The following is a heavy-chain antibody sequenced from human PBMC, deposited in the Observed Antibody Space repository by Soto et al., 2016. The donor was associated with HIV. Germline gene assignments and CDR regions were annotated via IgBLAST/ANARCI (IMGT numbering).Heavy chain of an antibody. J-gene: IGHJ6*02. Sequence: QVQLVQSGAEVKKPGSSVKVSCKASGGTFSSYAISWVRQAPGQGLEWMGGIIPIFGTANYAQKFQGRVTITADESTSTAYMELTSLRSEDTAVYYCGRDRASSGSYYSANYYGMDVWGQGTTVTVSS. CDR3: GRDRASSGSYYSANYYGMDV. V-gene: IGHV1-69*13. D-gene: IGHD3-10*01. CDR1: GGTFSSYA. CDR2: IIPIFGTA.